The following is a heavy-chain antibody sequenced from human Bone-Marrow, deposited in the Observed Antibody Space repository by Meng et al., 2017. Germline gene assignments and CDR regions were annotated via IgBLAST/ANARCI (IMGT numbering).Heavy chain of an antibody. V-gene: IGHV4-31*01. D-gene: IGHD3-9*01. Sequence: CTVSGGSISSGGYYWSWIRQHPGKGLEWIGYIYYSGSTYYNPSLKSQVTISVDTSKNQFSLTLSSVTAADAAVYYCARSVLLRSFDWLLPKPLYYYYGMDVWGQGTTVTVSS. CDR1: GGSISSGGYY. J-gene: IGHJ6*02. CDR2: IYYSGST. CDR3: ARSVLLRSFDWLLPKPLYYYYGMDV.